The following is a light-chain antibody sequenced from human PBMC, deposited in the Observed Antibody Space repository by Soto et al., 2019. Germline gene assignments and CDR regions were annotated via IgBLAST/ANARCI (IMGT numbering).Light chain of an antibody. CDR3: QQYDNLPPYT. CDR1: QDIINY. Sequence: DIQMTQSPSSLSASVGDRVTITCQASQDIINYLNWYQQKPGKAPKLLSYDAANLGTVVSSRFSGSGSGTDFTFTISSLQPEDIATYYCQQYDNLPPYTFGQGTKLEIK. V-gene: IGKV1-33*01. J-gene: IGKJ2*01. CDR2: DAA.